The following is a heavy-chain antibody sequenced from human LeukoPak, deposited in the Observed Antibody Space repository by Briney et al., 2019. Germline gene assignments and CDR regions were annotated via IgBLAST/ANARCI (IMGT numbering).Heavy chain of an antibody. Sequence: ASVKVSCKASGYTFTSYYMHWVRQAPGQGLEWMGIINPSGGSTSYAQKFQGRVTMTRDTSTSTVYMELSSLRSEDTAVYYCARVGIRFLEWLSPGGYYYMDVWDKGTTVTVSS. V-gene: IGHV1-46*03. D-gene: IGHD3-3*01. CDR1: GYTFTSYY. J-gene: IGHJ6*03. CDR2: INPSGGST. CDR3: ARVGIRFLEWLSPGGYYYMDV.